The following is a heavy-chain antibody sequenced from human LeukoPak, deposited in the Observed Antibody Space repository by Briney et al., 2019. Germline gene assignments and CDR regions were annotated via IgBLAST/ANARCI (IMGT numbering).Heavy chain of an antibody. V-gene: IGHV1-18*01. CDR3: ARGRGSTSRY. D-gene: IGHD5-12*01. CDR2: ITTDNGNT. J-gene: IGHJ4*02. CDR1: VYTFSNYG. Sequence: ASVKVSCKASVYTFSNYGITWVRQAPGQGLEWMGWITTDNGNTNYAQNLQGRVTMTTDTSTSTAYMELRSLRSDDTAVYYCARGRGSTSRYWGQGTLATVSS.